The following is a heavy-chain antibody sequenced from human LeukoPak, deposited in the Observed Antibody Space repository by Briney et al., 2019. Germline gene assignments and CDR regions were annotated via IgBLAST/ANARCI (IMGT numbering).Heavy chain of an antibody. CDR1: GYTFTSYG. J-gene: IGHJ4*02. Sequence: ASVKVSCKASGYTFTSYGISWVRQAPGQGLEWMGWISAYNGNTNYSQNLQGRGTMTTDTSMSTGYMALRTLRSDHPAVYYCARLGSSGWNGPGYWGQGTLVTVSS. CDR3: ARLGSSGWNGPGY. V-gene: IGHV1-18*01. D-gene: IGHD6-19*01. CDR2: ISAYNGNT.